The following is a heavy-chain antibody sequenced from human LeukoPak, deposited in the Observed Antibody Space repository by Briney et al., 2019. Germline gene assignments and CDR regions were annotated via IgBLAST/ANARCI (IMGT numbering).Heavy chain of an antibody. CDR3: ARHGAVAGFDY. D-gene: IGHD6-19*01. J-gene: IGHJ4*02. CDR2: ISSSSSYI. Sequence: GGSLRLSCAASGFTFSSYSMNWVRQAPGEGLEWVSSISSSSSYIYYADSVKGRFTISRDNAKNSLYLQMNSLRAEDTAVYYCARHGAVAGFDYWGQGTLVTVSS. V-gene: IGHV3-21*01. CDR1: GFTFSSYS.